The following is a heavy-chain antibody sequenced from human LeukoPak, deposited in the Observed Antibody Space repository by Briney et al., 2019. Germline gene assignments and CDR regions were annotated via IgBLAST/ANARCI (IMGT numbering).Heavy chain of an antibody. Sequence: PSETLSLTCTVSGGSISSYYWSWTRQPAGKGLGWIGRIYTSGSTNYNPSLKCRVTISVDTSKNQFSLKLSSVTAAVTAVYYCARGSSWYPSAGFDPWGQGTLVTVSS. CDR3: ARGSSWYPSAGFDP. D-gene: IGHD6-13*01. V-gene: IGHV4-4*07. CDR2: IYTSGST. CDR1: GGSISSYY. J-gene: IGHJ5*02.